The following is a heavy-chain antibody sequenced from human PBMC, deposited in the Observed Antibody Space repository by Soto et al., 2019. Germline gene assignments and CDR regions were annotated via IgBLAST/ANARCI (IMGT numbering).Heavy chain of an antibody. CDR3: ARVGALGWVSSSSHIDY. CDR1: GGSISSSNW. D-gene: IGHD6-6*01. Sequence: QVQLQESGPGLVKPSGTLSLTCAVSGGSISSSNWWSWGRQPPGKGLEWIGEIYHSGSTNYNPSLQRRVTRSVDKSKSQFSLKLSSVTAADTAVYYCARVGALGWVSSSSHIDYWGQGTLVTVSS. CDR2: IYHSGST. J-gene: IGHJ4*02. V-gene: IGHV4-4*02.